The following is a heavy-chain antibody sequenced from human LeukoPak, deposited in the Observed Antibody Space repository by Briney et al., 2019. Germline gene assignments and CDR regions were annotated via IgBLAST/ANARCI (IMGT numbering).Heavy chain of an antibody. CDR1: GFTFSSYW. CDR3: ARGIEYQLLFRYYYYMDV. D-gene: IGHD2-2*01. V-gene: IGHV3-74*01. J-gene: IGHJ6*03. CDR2: INSDGSST. Sequence: PGGSLRLXCAASGFTFSSYWMHWVRRAPGKGLVWVSRINSDGSSTSYADSVKGRFTISRDNAKNTLYLQMNSLRAEDTAVYYCARGIEYQLLFRYYYYMDVWGKGTTVTVSS.